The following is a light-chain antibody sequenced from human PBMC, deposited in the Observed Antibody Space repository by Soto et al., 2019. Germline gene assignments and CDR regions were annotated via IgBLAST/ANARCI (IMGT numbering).Light chain of an antibody. CDR2: DAS. J-gene: IGKJ4*01. V-gene: IGKV1-5*01. CDR3: QQSYSSPLT. Sequence: DIQMTQSPSTLSASVGDRVTITCRASQSINSWLAWYQQKPGKAPKLLIHDASSLESGVPSRFSGSGSGTDFTLTISSLQPEDSASYFCQQSYSSPLTFGGGTKVDIK. CDR1: QSINSW.